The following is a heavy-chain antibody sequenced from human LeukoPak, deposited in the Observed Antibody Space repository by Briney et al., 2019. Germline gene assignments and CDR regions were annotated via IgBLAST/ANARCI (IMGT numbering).Heavy chain of an antibody. D-gene: IGHD6-13*01. CDR2: MNPDSGNT. CDR1: GHTFTSYD. V-gene: IGHV1-8*01. CDR3: ARRIAAAGVGIVY. J-gene: IGHJ4*02. Sequence: ASAKVSCKASGHTFTSYDINWVRQATGQGLEWMGWMNPDSGNTGYAQKFQGRVTMTRNPSISTAYMELSSLTSEDTAVYYCARRIAAAGVGIVYWGQGALVTVSS.